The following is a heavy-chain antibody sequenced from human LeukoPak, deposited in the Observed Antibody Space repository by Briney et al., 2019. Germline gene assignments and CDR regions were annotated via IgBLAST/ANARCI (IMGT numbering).Heavy chain of an antibody. D-gene: IGHD1-1*01. CDR1: GGSISNTNYY. Sequence: SETLSLTCSVSGGSISNTNYYWGWIRQPPGKGLEWVGSISSSGNSYYNPSLKSRVTISVDTSKNQFSLKLSSLTAADTAVYYCARPQAQLNWYFDLWGSGTLVTVSS. V-gene: IGHV4-39*01. CDR2: ISSSGNS. CDR3: ARPQAQLNWYFDL. J-gene: IGHJ2*01.